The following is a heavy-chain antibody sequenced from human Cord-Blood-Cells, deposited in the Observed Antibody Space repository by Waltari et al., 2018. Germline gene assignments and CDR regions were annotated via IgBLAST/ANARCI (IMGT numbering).Heavy chain of an antibody. CDR3: ARDRMLPSCFDY. J-gene: IGHJ4*02. Sequence: QVQLVESGGGVVQPGRSLRRSCGAPGFTLGSFALPRGRQAPGKGLEWVAVIWYDGSNKYYADSVKGRFTISRDNSKNTLYLQMNSLRAEDTAVYYCARDRMLPSCFDYWGQGTLVTVSS. CDR2: IWYDGSNK. D-gene: IGHD2-15*01. V-gene: IGHV3-33*01. CDR1: GFTLGSFA.